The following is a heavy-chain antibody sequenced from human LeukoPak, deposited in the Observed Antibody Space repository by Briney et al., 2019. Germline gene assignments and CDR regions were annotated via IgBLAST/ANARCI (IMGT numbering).Heavy chain of an antibody. CDR3: AKDGLLLWGSYSDS. Sequence: GGSLRLSCEASGFTVSNYGMSWVRQAPGKGLEWVSGINRGGGTRYADSVKGRLIISRDNSKNTLYVQMSSLRAEDTALYFCAKDGLLLWGSYSDSWGQGTLVTVSS. D-gene: IGHD3-16*01. CDR1: GFTVSNYG. J-gene: IGHJ4*02. V-gene: IGHV3-23*01. CDR2: INRGGGT.